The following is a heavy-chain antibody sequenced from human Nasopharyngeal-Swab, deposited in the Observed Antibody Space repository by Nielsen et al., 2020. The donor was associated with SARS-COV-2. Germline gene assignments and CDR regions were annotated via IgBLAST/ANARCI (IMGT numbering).Heavy chain of an antibody. V-gene: IGHV3-30*03. CDR1: GFTFSSYG. CDR3: ARDRTWFGELLRRYYAFDI. J-gene: IGHJ3*02. D-gene: IGHD3-10*01. CDR2: ISYDGSNK. Sequence: GESLKISCAASGFTFSSYGMHWVRQAPGKGLEWVAVISYDGSNKYYADSVKGRFTISRDNAKNSLYLQMNSLRAEDTAVYYCARDRTWFGELLRRYYAFDIWGQGTMVTVSS.